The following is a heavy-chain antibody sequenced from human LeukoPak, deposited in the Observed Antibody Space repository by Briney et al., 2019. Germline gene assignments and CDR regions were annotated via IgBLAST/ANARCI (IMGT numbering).Heavy chain of an antibody. CDR3: ARSLRNAFDI. CDR1: GYTFTNYD. J-gene: IGHJ3*02. Sequence: ASVKVSCKASGYTFTNYDINWVRQATGQGLEWMGWINPYSGDTDYAQKFQGRVTITRNTSMNTAYMEVSSLRAEDTAVYYCARSLRNAFDIWGQGTMVTVSS. D-gene: IGHD3-3*01. CDR2: INPYSGDT. V-gene: IGHV1-8*03.